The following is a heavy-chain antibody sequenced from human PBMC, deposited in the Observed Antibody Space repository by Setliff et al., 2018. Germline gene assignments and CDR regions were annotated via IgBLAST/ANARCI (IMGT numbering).Heavy chain of an antibody. V-gene: IGHV4-30-2*01. D-gene: IGHD3-16*02. CDR1: GGSISSGGYS. CDR3: ARDGITFGGVIADRGAFDI. CDR2: IYHSGST. Sequence: NPSETLSLTCAVSGGSISSGGYSWSWIRQPPGKGLEWIGYIYHSGSTYYNPSLKSRVTISVDRSKNQFSLKLSSVTAADTAVYYCARDGITFGGVIADRGAFDIWSQGTMVTVSS. J-gene: IGHJ3*02.